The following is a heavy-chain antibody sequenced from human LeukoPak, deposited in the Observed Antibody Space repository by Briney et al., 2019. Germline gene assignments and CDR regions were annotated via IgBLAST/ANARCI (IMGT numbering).Heavy chain of an antibody. CDR3: AREIGRGVISPYFDH. CDR2: LYSSGRT. Sequence: GGSLRLSCAASELSVSSNYMSWIRQAPGKGLEWVAILYSSGRTEYADSVKGRFAVSRDNSKNTLYLQMNSLGVEDTAVYYCAREIGRGVISPYFDHWGQGALVTVSS. V-gene: IGHV3-53*01. D-gene: IGHD2-21*01. J-gene: IGHJ4*02. CDR1: ELSVSSNY.